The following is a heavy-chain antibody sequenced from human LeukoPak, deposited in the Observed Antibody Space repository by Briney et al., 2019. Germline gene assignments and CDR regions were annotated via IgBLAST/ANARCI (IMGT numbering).Heavy chain of an antibody. J-gene: IGHJ4*02. CDR3: AKDMWGGGYYDSGSYYGIDY. CDR2: ISWDGGST. D-gene: IGHD3-10*01. CDR1: GFTFDDYA. Sequence: GGPLRLSCAASGFTFDDYAMHWVRQAPGKGLEWVSVISWDGGSTDYADSVRGRFTISRDNKKNSLHLQMNSLRPEDSALYYCAKDMWGGGYYDSGSYYGIDYWGQGTLVTVSS. V-gene: IGHV3-43D*03.